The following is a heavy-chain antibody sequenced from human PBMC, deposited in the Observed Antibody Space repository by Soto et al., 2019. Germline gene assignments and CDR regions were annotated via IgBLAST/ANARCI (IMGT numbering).Heavy chain of an antibody. D-gene: IGHD3-22*01. CDR3: ARGLNYFDTIGPVYRPDAFDI. CDR2: INPNSGGT. V-gene: IGHV1-2*02. CDR1: GYTFTGHY. Sequence: ASVKVSCKTSGYTFTGHYMHWVRQAPGQGLEWMAWINPNSGGTNYAQRFQGRVTMTRDTSISTAYMELSSLRSDDTAVYYCARGLNYFDTIGPVYRPDAFDICGRGTMVTV. J-gene: IGHJ3*02.